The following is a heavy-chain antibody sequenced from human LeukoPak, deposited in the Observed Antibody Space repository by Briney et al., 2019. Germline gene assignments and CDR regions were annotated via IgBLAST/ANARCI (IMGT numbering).Heavy chain of an antibody. V-gene: IGHV3-53*01. CDR1: GFTVSSTF. CDR2: IYTGGSA. CDR3: ARDNAYFDY. Sequence: PGGSLRLSCAASGFTVSSTFMSWVRRAPGKGLEWVSVIYTGGSAHYADSVKGRFTISRDNSNNTVYLQMNSLRAEDTAVYYCARDNAYFDYWGRGTLVTVSS. J-gene: IGHJ4*02.